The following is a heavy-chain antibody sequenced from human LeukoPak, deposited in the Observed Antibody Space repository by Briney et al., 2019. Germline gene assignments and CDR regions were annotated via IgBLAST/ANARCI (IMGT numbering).Heavy chain of an antibody. J-gene: IGHJ4*02. D-gene: IGHD3-22*01. CDR2: ISSSGSTI. CDR3: SKGPNYYDSSGYFDY. V-gene: IGHV3-11*01. Sequence: GGSLRLSCAASGFTFSDYYMSWIRQAPGKGLEWVSYISSSGSTIYYADSVKGRVTISRDNAKNLPYLQWNSRRAEDTAVDYCSKGPNYYDSSGYFDYWGQGTLVTVSS. CDR1: GFTFSDYY.